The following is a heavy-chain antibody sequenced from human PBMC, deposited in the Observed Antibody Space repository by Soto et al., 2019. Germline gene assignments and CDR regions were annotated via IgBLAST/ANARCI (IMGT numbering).Heavy chain of an antibody. CDR2: ISFDGSNK. J-gene: IGHJ4*02. CDR1: GFTFSTYG. D-gene: IGHD1-1*01. Sequence: QVQLVESGGGVVQPGRSLRLSCAASGFTFSTYGMHWVRQAPGKGLEWVALISFDGSNKYYTDTVKGRFTISRDNSKNTVYPQMNSIKPEDTDVYYCANARQWKEQVWGQGTRVTVSS. CDR3: ANARQWKEQV. V-gene: IGHV3-30*18.